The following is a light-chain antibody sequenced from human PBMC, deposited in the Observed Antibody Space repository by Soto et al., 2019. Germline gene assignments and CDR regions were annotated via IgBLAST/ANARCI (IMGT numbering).Light chain of an antibody. Sequence: DIQMTQSPSTLSASVGDRVTITCRASQSISWWLAWYQQKPGKAPKLLIYKASNLESGVSSRFSGSGSGTEFTLTITSLQPDDFATYYCQQYDSSPPTFGRGTKVEIK. CDR3: QQYDSSPPT. J-gene: IGKJ1*01. CDR2: KAS. V-gene: IGKV1-5*03. CDR1: QSISWW.